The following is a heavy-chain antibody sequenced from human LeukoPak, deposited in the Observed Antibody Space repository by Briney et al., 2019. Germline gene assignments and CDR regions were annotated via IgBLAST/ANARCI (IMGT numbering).Heavy chain of an antibody. CDR1: GYTFTSYY. Sequence: ASVKVSCKASGYTFTSYYMHWVRQAPGQGLEWMGIINPSGGSTSYAQKFQGRVTMTRDMSTSTVYMELSSLRSEDTAVYYCARGSFLRSGSCLEPSDYWGQGTLVTVSS. J-gene: IGHJ4*02. D-gene: IGHD1-26*01. V-gene: IGHV1-46*01. CDR3: ARGSFLRSGSCLEPSDY. CDR2: INPSGGST.